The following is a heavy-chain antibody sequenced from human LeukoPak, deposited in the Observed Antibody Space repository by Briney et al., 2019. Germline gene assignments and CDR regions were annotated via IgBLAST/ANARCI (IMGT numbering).Heavy chain of an antibody. CDR2: ISAYNGNT. V-gene: IGHV1-18*01. Sequence: ASVKVSCKASGYTFTSYGISWVRQAPGQGLEWMGWISAYNGNTNYAQKLQGRVTMTTDTSTSTAYMELRSLRSDDTAVYYCARHSIAAAGVGTFDYWGQGTLVTVSS. CDR1: GYTFTSYG. D-gene: IGHD6-13*01. J-gene: IGHJ4*02. CDR3: ARHSIAAAGVGTFDY.